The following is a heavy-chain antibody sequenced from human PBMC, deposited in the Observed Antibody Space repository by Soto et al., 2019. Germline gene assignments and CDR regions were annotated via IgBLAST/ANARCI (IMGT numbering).Heavy chain of an antibody. Sequence: SVKVSCKASGGTFSSYAISWVRQAPGQGLEWMGGIIPIFGTANYAQKFQGRVTITADESTSTAYMELSSLRSEDTAVYYCARRYYDSSGTYYYGMDVWGQGTTVTVSS. CDR2: IIPIFGTA. D-gene: IGHD3-22*01. J-gene: IGHJ6*02. CDR1: GGTFSSYA. V-gene: IGHV1-69*13. CDR3: ARRYYDSSGTYYYGMDV.